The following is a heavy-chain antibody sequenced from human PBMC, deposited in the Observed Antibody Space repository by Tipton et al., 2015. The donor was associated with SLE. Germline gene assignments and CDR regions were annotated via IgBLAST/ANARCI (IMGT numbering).Heavy chain of an antibody. J-gene: IGHJ4*02. D-gene: IGHD3-16*01. V-gene: IGHV3-7*01. Sequence: SLRLSCAASGFTFSKSWMTWVRQAPGKGLEWLANINEDGSEKYYIDAVKDRFTISRDNAQNSQYLEMNDLRVEDTALYYCVGGQYVAYWGQGALVTVSS. CDR2: INEDGSEK. CDR3: VGGQYVAY. CDR1: GFTFSKSW.